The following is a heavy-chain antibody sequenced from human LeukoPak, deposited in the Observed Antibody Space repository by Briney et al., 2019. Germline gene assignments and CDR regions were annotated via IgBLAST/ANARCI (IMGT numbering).Heavy chain of an antibody. Sequence: ASVNVSCKASGYIFTSYYMHWVRQAPGQGLEWMGWINPNTGSTNFAQKFQGRIAMMRATSITTFYMELNSLRSDDTAVYYCARSVSISPMFDYWGQGTLIPVSS. J-gene: IGHJ4*02. CDR3: ARSVSISPMFDY. V-gene: IGHV1-2*02. CDR2: INPNTGST. D-gene: IGHD2-21*01. CDR1: GYIFTSYY.